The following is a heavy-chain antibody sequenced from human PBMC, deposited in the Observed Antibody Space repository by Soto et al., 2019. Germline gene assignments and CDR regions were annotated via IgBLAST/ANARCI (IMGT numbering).Heavy chain of an antibody. J-gene: IGHJ5*02. Sequence: QLQLQESGSGLVRPSQTLSLTCAVSGGSISSGGYSWNWIRQPPGKGLEWIGYIYHSGGTLYNPSLKSRVXXXVNXSKNQCSLKLSSVTAADTAVYYCARDQLEGNWFDPWGQGTLVTVSS. CDR3: ARDQLEGNWFDP. CDR1: GGSISSGGYS. V-gene: IGHV4-30-2*01. CDR2: IYHSGGT. D-gene: IGHD1-1*01.